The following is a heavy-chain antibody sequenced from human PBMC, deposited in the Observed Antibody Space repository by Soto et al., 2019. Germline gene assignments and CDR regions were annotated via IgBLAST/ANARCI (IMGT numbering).Heavy chain of an antibody. J-gene: IGHJ6*02. Sequence: ASVKVSCTASGYTFTSYGITWVRQAPGQGLEWMGYINEYNGNTNYAQKLQGRVTMTTDTSTSTAYMELRSLRSDDTAVYYCAREYYYDSSGYYEVSGYYGMDVWGQGTTVTVSS. V-gene: IGHV1-18*01. CDR1: GYTFTSYG. CDR2: INEYNGNT. CDR3: AREYYYDSSGYYEVSGYYGMDV. D-gene: IGHD3-22*01.